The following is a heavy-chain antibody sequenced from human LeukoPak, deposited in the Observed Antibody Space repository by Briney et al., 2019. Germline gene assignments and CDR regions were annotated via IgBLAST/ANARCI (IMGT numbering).Heavy chain of an antibody. CDR2: IYYSGST. CDR1: GGSISSYY. J-gene: IGHJ1*01. CDR3: ASFIPVRGETGRAF. Sequence: SETLSLTCTVSGGSISSYYWSWIRQPPGKGLEWIGYIYYSGSTNYNPSLKSRVTISVDTSKNQFSLRLSSVTAADTAVYYCASFIPVRGETGRAFGAQGTRVPAPS. V-gene: IGHV4-59*01. D-gene: IGHD3-16*01.